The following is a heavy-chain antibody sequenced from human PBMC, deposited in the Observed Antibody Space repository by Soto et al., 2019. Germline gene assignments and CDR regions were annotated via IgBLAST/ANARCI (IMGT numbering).Heavy chain of an antibody. Sequence: LRLSCAASGFTFSSYGMHWVRQAPGKGLEWVAVISYDGSNKYYADSVKGRFTISRDNSKNTLYLQMNSLRAEDTAVYYCAKDLTWDLPYYYYYGMDVWGQGTTVTVSS. CDR2: ISYDGSNK. J-gene: IGHJ6*02. CDR1: GFTFSSYG. V-gene: IGHV3-30*18. CDR3: AKDLTWDLPYYYYYGMDV. D-gene: IGHD1-26*01.